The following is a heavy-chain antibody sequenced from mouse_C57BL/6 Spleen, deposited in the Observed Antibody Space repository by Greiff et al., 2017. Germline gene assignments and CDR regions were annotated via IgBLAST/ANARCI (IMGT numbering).Heavy chain of an antibody. CDR1: GYTFTSYT. CDR2: INPSSGYT. V-gene: IGHV1-4*01. D-gene: IGHD1-1*01. CDR3: ACELYVSSPH. Sequence: QVQLKQSGAELARPGASVKLSCKASGYTFTSYTMHWVKQRPGQGLEWIGYINPSSGYTKYNQKFKDKATLTVDKSSSTAYMQLSSLTSEDSAVYYCACELYVSSPHWGQGTSVTVSS. J-gene: IGHJ4*01.